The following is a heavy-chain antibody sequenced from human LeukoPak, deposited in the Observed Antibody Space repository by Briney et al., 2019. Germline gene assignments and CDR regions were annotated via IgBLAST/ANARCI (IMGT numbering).Heavy chain of an antibody. V-gene: IGHV1-2*02. CDR2: INPNSGGT. CDR1: GYTFTGYY. J-gene: IGHJ6*02. D-gene: IGHD2-15*01. Sequence: ASVKVSCKASGYTFTGYYMHWVRQAPGQGLEWMGWINPNSGGTNYAQKFQGRVTMTRDTSISTAYTELSRLRFDDTAVYYCARVSKYCSGGRCGYGMDVWGQGTTVTVSS. CDR3: ARVSKYCSGGRCGYGMDV.